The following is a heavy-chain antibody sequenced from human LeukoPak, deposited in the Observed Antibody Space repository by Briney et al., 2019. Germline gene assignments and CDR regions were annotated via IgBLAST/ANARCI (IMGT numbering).Heavy chain of an antibody. CDR1: GFTVSSNY. CDR2: IYSGATT. J-gene: IGHJ4*02. V-gene: IGHV3-53*04. D-gene: IGHD3-16*01. Sequence: GGSLRLSCVASGFTVSSNYMSWVRQAPGKGLEWVSVIYSGATTYYADSVKGRFTISRHSSKNTLYLQMNSLRAEDTAVYYCARVGDEVAYTRGYLDHWGQGTLVTVSA. CDR3: ARVGDEVAYTRGYLDH.